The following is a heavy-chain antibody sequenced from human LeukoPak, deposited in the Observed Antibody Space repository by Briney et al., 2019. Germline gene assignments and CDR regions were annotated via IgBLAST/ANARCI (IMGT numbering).Heavy chain of an antibody. CDR1: GFTFDDYA. CDR2: INWNGRIT. V-gene: IGHV3-20*04. D-gene: IGHD5-18*01. CDR3: ARGSVQLWLRDTYYYMDV. J-gene: IGHJ6*03. Sequence: PGGSLRLSCAACGFTFDDYAMNWVRQVPGRGLEWVSGINWNGRITEYADSVKDRFTISRQNTKNSLYLYMNNLGGEDTALYFCARGSVQLWLRDTYYYMDVWGKGTTVTVSS.